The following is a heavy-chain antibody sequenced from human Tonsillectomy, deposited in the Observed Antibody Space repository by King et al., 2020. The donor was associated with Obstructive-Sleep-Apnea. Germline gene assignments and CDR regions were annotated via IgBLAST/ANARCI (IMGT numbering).Heavy chain of an antibody. V-gene: IGHV1-2*04. CDR2: INPNSGGT. J-gene: IGHJ6*02. D-gene: IGHD3-10*01. Sequence: QLVQSGAEVKKRGASVKVSCKASGYTFTGYYMHWVRQAPGQGLEWMGWINPNSGGTNYAQKFQGWVTMTRDTSISTAYMELSRLRSDDTAVYYCARATVRGVNYYGMDVWGQGTTVTVSS. CDR1: GYTFTGYY. CDR3: ARATVRGVNYYGMDV.